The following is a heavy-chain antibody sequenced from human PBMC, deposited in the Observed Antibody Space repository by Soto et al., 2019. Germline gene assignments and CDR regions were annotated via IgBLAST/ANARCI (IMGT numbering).Heavy chain of an antibody. V-gene: IGHV3-21*01. D-gene: IGHD3-3*01. Sequence: PGGSLRLSCAASGFTFSSNSMNWVRQAPGKGLEWVSSISSSSSYIYYADSVKGRFTISRDNAKNSLCLQMNSLRAEDTAVYYCARDWGYYDFWSGYSGWGQGTLVTVSS. CDR1: GFTFSSNS. J-gene: IGHJ4*02. CDR3: ARDWGYYDFWSGYSG. CDR2: ISSSSSYI.